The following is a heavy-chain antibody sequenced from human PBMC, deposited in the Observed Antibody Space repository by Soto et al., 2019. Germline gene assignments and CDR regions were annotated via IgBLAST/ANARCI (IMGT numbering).Heavy chain of an antibody. CDR2: ITHSGST. J-gene: IGHJ4*01. CDR1: GGSFRDYF. Sequence: SETLSLTCAVYGGSFRDYFWGWIRQPPGKGLEWIAEITHSGSTNYNPSLKSRVTISVDPSKNQFSLKVRSVTAADTAKYYCARIIKIPEAILGYFDFWGHGNLVTVSS. CDR3: ARIIKIPEAILGYFDF. D-gene: IGHD5-18*01. V-gene: IGHV4-34*01.